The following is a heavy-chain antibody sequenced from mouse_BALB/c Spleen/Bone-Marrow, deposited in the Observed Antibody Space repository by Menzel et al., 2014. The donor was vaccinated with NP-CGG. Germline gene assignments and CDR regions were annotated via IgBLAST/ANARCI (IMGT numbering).Heavy chain of an antibody. CDR1: GFTFSDYG. J-gene: IGHJ1*01. Sequence: EVKLVESGAGLVQPGGSRKLSCAASGFTFSDYGMAWVRQAPGKGPEWVAFISSLAYSIYYADTVTGRFTISRENAKNTLYLEMSSLRSEDTAMYYCARDQVYYYGSSYGYFDVWGAGTTVTVSS. CDR3: ARDQVYYYGSSYGYFDV. D-gene: IGHD1-1*01. CDR2: ISSLAYSI. V-gene: IGHV5-15*02.